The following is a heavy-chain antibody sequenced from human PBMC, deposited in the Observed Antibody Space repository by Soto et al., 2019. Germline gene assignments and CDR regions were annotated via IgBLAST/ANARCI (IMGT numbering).Heavy chain of an antibody. D-gene: IGHD6-13*01. CDR3: ARGSSWSGYYYYYGMDV. V-gene: IGHV4-4*02. Sequence: SETLSLTCAVSGGSISSSNWWSWVRQPPGKGLEWIGEIYHSGSTNYNPSLKSRVTISVDKSKNQFSLKLSSVTAADTAVYYCARGSSWSGYYYYYGMDVWGQGTTVTVSS. CDR1: GGSISSSNW. J-gene: IGHJ6*02. CDR2: IYHSGST.